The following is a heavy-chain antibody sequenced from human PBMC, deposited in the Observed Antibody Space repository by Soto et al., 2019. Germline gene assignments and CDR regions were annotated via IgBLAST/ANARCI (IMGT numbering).Heavy chain of an antibody. V-gene: IGHV1-3*01. Sequence: GASVKVSCKASGYTFTSYAMHWVRQAPGQRLEWMGWINAGNGNTKYSQKFQGRVTITRDTSASTAYMELSSLRSEDTAVYYCARDLSTHIDPPFDYWGQGTLVTVSS. CDR1: GYTFTSYA. D-gene: IGHD3-16*02. CDR2: INAGNGNT. CDR3: ARDLSTHIDPPFDY. J-gene: IGHJ4*02.